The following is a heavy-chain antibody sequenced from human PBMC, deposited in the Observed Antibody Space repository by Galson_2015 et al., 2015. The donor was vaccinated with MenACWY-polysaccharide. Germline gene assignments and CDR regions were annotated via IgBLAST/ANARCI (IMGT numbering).Heavy chain of an antibody. CDR3: TRDSITMIVVVILGDY. CDR1: GFTFGDYA. D-gene: IGHD3-22*01. J-gene: IGHJ4*02. V-gene: IGHV3-49*04. CDR2: IRSKAYGGTT. Sequence: SLRLSCAASGFTFGDYAMSWVRQAPGKGLEWVGFIRSKAYGGTTEYAASVKGRFTISRDDSKSIAYLQMNSLKTEDTAVYYCTRDSITMIVVVILGDYWGQGTLVTVSS.